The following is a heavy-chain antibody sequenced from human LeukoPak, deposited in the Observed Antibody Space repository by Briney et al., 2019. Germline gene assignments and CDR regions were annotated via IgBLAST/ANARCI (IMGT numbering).Heavy chain of an antibody. CDR3: AKGYDGMPASPFDY. Sequence: QPGRSLRLSCAASGFMFEDYAMHWVRQVPGKGLEWVSGISWNSGNIDYADSVKGRFTISRDNAKNSLYLQMNSLRAEDMALYYCAKGYDGMPASPFDYWGQGTLVTVSS. CDR2: ISWNSGNI. CDR1: GFMFEDYA. V-gene: IGHV3-9*03. J-gene: IGHJ4*02. D-gene: IGHD1-1*01.